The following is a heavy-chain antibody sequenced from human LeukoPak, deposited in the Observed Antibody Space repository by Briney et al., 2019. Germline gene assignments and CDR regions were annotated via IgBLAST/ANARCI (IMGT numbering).Heavy chain of an antibody. Sequence: GASVKVSCKASGYTFTSYYMHWVRQAPGQGLEWMGIINPSGGSTSYAQNFQGRVTMTRDTSTSTVYMELGSLRSEDTAVYYCARGGVTTVTTLLLRHWFDPWGQGTLVTVSS. CDR1: GYTFTSYY. CDR3: ARGGVTTVTTLLLRHWFDP. CDR2: INPSGGST. D-gene: IGHD4-17*01. J-gene: IGHJ5*02. V-gene: IGHV1-46*01.